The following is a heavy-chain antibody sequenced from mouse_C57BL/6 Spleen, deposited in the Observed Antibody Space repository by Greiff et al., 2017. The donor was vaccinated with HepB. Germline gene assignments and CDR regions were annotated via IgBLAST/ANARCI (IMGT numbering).Heavy chain of an antibody. CDR1: GYTFTSYW. CDR2: IDPSDSYT. CDR3: ARAVRRRYFDV. Sequence: QVQLQQPGAELVMPGASVKLSCKASGYTFTSYWMHWVKQRPGQGLEWIGEIDPSDSYTNYNQKFKGKSTLTVDKSSSTAYMQLSSLTSEDSAVYYCARAVRRRYFDVWGTGTTVTVSS. D-gene: IGHD2-14*01. J-gene: IGHJ1*03. V-gene: IGHV1-69*01.